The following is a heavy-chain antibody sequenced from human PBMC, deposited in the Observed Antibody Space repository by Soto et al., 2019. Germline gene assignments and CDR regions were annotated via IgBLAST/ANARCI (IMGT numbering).Heavy chain of an antibody. D-gene: IGHD2-15*01. CDR2: IYYSGST. Sequence: QVQLQESGPGLVKPSQTLSLTCTVSGGSISSGGYYWSWIRQHPGKGLEWLGYIYYSGSTYYNPSLKSRVTISVDTSKNQCSLKLSSVTAADTAVYYCARYCSGGSCYRGSYYFDYWGQGTLVTVSS. V-gene: IGHV4-31*03. J-gene: IGHJ4*02. CDR1: GGSISSGGYY. CDR3: ARYCSGGSCYRGSYYFDY.